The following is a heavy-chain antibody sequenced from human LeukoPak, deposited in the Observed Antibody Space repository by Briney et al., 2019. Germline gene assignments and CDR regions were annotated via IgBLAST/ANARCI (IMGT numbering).Heavy chain of an antibody. D-gene: IGHD4/OR15-4a*01. CDR1: GASFNYFY. J-gene: IGHJ4*02. CDR2: VYLGGST. V-gene: IGHV4-4*07. CDR3: ARDHRDDATCYPFDR. Sequence: SETLSLTCTLSGASFNYFYWSWLRQPAGEGLEWIGRVYLGGSTNYNPSLKSRVMMSLDKANNQFSLRLSSVTAADTAIYYCARDHRDDATCYPFDRWGQGTLVTVSS.